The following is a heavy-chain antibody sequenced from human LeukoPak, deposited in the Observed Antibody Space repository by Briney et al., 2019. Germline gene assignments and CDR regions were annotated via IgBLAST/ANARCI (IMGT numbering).Heavy chain of an antibody. Sequence: SETLSLTCAVYGGSFSGYYWSWIRQPPGKGLEWIGEINHSGGTKYNPSLKSRVTISVDTSKNQFSLKLSSVTAADTAVYYCARQERSSGWYTDDAFDIWGQGTMVTVSS. J-gene: IGHJ3*02. V-gene: IGHV4-34*01. D-gene: IGHD6-19*01. CDR1: GGSFSGYY. CDR3: ARQERSSGWYTDDAFDI. CDR2: INHSGGT.